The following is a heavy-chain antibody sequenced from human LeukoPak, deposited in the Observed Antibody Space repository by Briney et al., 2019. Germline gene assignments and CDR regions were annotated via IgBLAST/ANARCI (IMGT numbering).Heavy chain of an antibody. V-gene: IGHV4-30-4*01. CDR3: ARVITGIARGMDV. J-gene: IGHJ6*02. D-gene: IGHD1-20*01. CDR1: GGSISSGDYY. Sequence: SETLSLTCTVSGGSISSGDYYWSWIRQPPGKGLEWIGYIYYSGSTNYNPSLKSRVTISVDTSKNQFSLKLSSVTAADTAVYYCARVITGIARGMDVWGQGTTVTVSS. CDR2: IYYSGST.